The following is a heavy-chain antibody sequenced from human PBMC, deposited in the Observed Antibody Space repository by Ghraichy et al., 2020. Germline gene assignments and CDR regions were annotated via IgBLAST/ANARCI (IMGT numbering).Heavy chain of an antibody. D-gene: IGHD3-3*01. Sequence: ESLNISCNVSGGSISTNSYYWSWVRQPPGKGLEWIATIYYSGNTYYNPSLESRVTISVDTSKNQFSLRLTSVTAADTAVYYCVRDQRSYEFWSGYYFWGQGALVTVSS. V-gene: IGHV4-39*07. J-gene: IGHJ4*02. CDR3: VRDQRSYEFWSGYYF. CDR1: GGSISTNSYY. CDR2: IYYSGNT.